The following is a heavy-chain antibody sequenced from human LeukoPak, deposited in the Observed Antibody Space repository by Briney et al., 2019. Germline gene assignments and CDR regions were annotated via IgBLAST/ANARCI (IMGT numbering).Heavy chain of an antibody. CDR1: GFTFSSYS. CDR2: ISSSSSTI. CDR3: ARDGVGIAAASDY. V-gene: IGHV3-48*04. Sequence: PGGSLRLSCAASGFTFSSYSMNWVRQAPGKGLEWVSYISSSSSTIYYADSVKGRFTISRDNAKNSLYLQKNSLRAEDTAVYYCARDGVGIAAASDYWGQGTLVTVSS. D-gene: IGHD6-13*01. J-gene: IGHJ4*02.